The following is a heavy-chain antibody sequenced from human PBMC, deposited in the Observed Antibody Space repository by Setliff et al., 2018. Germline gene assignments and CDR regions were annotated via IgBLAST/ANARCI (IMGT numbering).Heavy chain of an antibody. D-gene: IGHD1-20*01. J-gene: IGHJ4*02. V-gene: IGHV3-33*03. CDR2: IDQASHP. CDR3: AKDRVNDGIWDFDS. CDR1: GFTFSNYG. Sequence: LSLTCATSGFTFSNYGMHWVRQAPGKGLEWVSGIDQASHPYYPDSMRGRFAISRDNSRNTISLQINDLRAEDTATYYCAKDRVNDGIWDFDSWGQGTLVTVSS.